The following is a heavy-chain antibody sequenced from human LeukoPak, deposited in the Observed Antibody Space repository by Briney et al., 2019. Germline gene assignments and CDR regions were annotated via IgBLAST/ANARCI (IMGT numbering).Heavy chain of an antibody. CDR3: ARQRWIQLCDY. CDR2: IYYSGTI. D-gene: IGHD5-18*01. Sequence: PSETLSLTCTVSDGSISTSSYYWGWIRQPPGKGLEWIGSIYYSGTIYYNPSLKSRVTTSVDTSKNQFSLKLSSVTAADTAVYYCARQRWIQLCDYWGQGTLVTVSS. J-gene: IGHJ4*02. V-gene: IGHV4-39*01. CDR1: DGSISTSSYY.